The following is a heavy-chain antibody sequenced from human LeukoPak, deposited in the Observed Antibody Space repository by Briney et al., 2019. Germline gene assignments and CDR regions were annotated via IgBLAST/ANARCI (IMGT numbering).Heavy chain of an antibody. J-gene: IGHJ4*02. D-gene: IGHD6-6*01. CDR1: GFTVSSNY. CDR2: IYSGGST. V-gene: IGHV3-66*02. Sequence: GGSLRLSCAASGFTVSSNYMSWVRQAPGKGLEWVSVIYSGGSTYYADSVKGRFTISRDNSKSTLYLQMNSLRAEDTAVYYCASGYSSSWFVYWGQGTLVTLSS. CDR3: ASGYSSSWFVY.